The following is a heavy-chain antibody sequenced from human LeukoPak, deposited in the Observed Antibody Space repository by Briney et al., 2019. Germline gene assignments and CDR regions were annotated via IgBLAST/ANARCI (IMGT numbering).Heavy chain of an antibody. V-gene: IGHV3-7*01. J-gene: IGHJ4*02. CDR2: IKQDGSEK. CDR1: GFTFSNFW. D-gene: IGHD5-24*01. CDR3: ARVDGY. Sequence: GGSLRLSCAASGFTFSNFWMSWVRQAPGKGLEWVANIKQDGSEKHYVDSVKGRFTISRDNAKNSLYLQMNSLRAEDTAVYYCARVDGYWGQGTLVTVSS.